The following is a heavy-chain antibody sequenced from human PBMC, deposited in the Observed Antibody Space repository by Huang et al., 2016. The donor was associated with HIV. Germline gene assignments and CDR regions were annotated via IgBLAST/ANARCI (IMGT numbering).Heavy chain of an antibody. CDR1: GFTFDDYA. J-gene: IGHJ5*02. CDR3: AKDNGYGYAGWFDP. V-gene: IGHV3-9*01. Sequence: EVQLVESGGGLVQPGRSLRLSCAASGFTFDDYAMHGVRQAPGKGLEWVSGISWNSGTIGYADSVKGRFTISRDNAKNSLYLQMNSLRAEDTALYYCAKDNGYGYAGWFDPWGQGTLVTVSS. CDR2: ISWNSGTI. D-gene: IGHD5-12*01.